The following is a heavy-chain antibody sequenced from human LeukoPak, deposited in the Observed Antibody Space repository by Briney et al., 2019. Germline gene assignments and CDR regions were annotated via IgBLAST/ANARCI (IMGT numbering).Heavy chain of an antibody. CDR3: AKDRGGPRITIFGVVRTNYFDY. CDR1: GFTISSYY. V-gene: IGHV3-53*01. D-gene: IGHD3-3*01. J-gene: IGHJ4*02. CDR2: IYHSGNT. Sequence: PGGSLRLSCAASGFTISSYYMAWVRQAPGKGLEWVSVIYHSGNTDYADSVKGRFTISRDNSKNTLYLQMNSLRAEDTAVYYCAKDRGGPRITIFGVVRTNYFDYWGQGTLVTVSS.